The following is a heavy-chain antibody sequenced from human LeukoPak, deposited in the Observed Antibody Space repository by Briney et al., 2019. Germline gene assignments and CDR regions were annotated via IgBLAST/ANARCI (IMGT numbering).Heavy chain of an antibody. CDR1: GFTFSSYA. D-gene: IGHD6-13*01. CDR2: ISSNGGST. V-gene: IGHV3-64*01. J-gene: IGHJ1*01. CDR3: ATTLAAAAMRYFQH. Sequence: GGSLRLSCAASGFTFSSYAMHWVRQAPGQGLEYVSAISSNGGSTYYANSVKGRFTISRDNSKNTLYLQMGSLRAEDMAVYYCATTLAAAAMRYFQHWGQGTLVTVSS.